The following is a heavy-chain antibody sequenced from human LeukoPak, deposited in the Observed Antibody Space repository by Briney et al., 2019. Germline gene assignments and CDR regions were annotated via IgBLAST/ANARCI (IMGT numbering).Heavy chain of an antibody. D-gene: IGHD3-9*01. CDR3: ARAYDVLTGYSI. CDR1: GGSISSSSYY. V-gene: IGHV4-39*01. CDR2: IYYSGIT. Sequence: SETLSLTCTVSGGSISSSSYYWGWIRQPPGKGLEWIGNIYYSGITYSNPSLNSRDTISVDTSKNQFSLKLSSVTAADTAVYYCARAYDVLTGYSIWGQGTLVTVSS. J-gene: IGHJ4*02.